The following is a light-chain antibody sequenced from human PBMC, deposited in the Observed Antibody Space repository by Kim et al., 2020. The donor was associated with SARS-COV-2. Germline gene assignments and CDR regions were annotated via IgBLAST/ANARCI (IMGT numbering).Light chain of an antibody. Sequence: LSPGERSALSCRASQSVSTYLAWYQQRSGQAPRVLIYDASNRATGIPARFSGSGSGTDFTLTISSLQPEDFAVYYCQQRSSWPLTFGGGTKVDIK. CDR3: QQRSSWPLT. CDR1: QSVSTY. V-gene: IGKV3-11*01. J-gene: IGKJ4*01. CDR2: DAS.